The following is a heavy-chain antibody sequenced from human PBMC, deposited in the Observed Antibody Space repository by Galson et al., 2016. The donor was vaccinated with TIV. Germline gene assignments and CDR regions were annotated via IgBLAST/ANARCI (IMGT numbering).Heavy chain of an antibody. D-gene: IGHD2-15*01. CDR3: ARFPPAGHHWYFDL. Sequence: TLSLTCSVSGGSISSGNYYWSWIRQPAGKGLEWTGCIHTSGITNYNPSLKNRVTLSADTSENQFSLKLDSVTAADTAVYYCARFPPAGHHWYFDLWGRGTLVTVSS. V-gene: IGHV4-61*02. CDR2: IHTSGIT. J-gene: IGHJ2*01. CDR1: GGSISSGNYY.